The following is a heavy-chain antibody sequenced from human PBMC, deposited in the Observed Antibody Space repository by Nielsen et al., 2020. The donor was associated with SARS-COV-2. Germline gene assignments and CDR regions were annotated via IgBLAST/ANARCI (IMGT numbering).Heavy chain of an antibody. CDR1: GGSISSYY. V-gene: IGHV4-59*08. J-gene: IGHJ2*01. D-gene: IGHD3-22*01. Sequence: SETLSLTCTVSGGSISSYYWRWIRQPPGTGLEWIGYIYYSWSTNYNPSLKSRVTISVDTSKNQFSLKLSSVTAADTAVYYCARLGMITMILEYWYFDLLGRGTLVTVSS. CDR2: IYYSWST. CDR3: ARLGMITMILEYWYFDL.